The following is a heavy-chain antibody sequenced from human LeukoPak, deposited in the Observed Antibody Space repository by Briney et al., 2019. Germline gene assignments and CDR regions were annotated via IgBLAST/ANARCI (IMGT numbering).Heavy chain of an antibody. CDR3: AKEDYGVHSYYYYYMDV. V-gene: IGHV3-30*18. Sequence: GGSLRLSCAASGFTFSSYGMHWVRQAPGKGLEWVAVISYDGSNKYYADSVKGRFTISRDNSKNTLYLQMNNLRAEDTAVYYCAKEDYGVHSYYYYYMDVWGKGTTVTVSS. D-gene: IGHD3-16*01. CDR2: ISYDGSNK. CDR1: GFTFSSYG. J-gene: IGHJ6*03.